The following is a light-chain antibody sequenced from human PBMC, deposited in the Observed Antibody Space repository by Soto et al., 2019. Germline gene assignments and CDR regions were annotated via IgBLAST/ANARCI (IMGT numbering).Light chain of an antibody. CDR1: SSDVGSYNL. Sequence: QSALTQPASVSGSPGQSITISCTGSSSDVGSYNLVSWYQHHPGKAPKFVIYEDNKRPSGVSDRFSGSKSGNTASLTISGLQAEDEADYYCGSYTGSIYVFGNGTKLTVL. CDR3: GSYTGSIYV. CDR2: EDN. V-gene: IGLV2-14*02. J-gene: IGLJ1*01.